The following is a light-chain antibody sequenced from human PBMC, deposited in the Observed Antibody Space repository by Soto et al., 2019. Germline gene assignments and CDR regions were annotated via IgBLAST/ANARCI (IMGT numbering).Light chain of an antibody. Sequence: QSALTQPASVSGSPGQSITISCTGTSSDVGAYNYVSWYQQYPGKAPKLLIFEVSNRPSGVSIRFSGSKSGNTASLTISGLQAEDEADYYCSSFTNSNTGVFGGGTQLTVL. CDR3: SSFTNSNTGV. J-gene: IGLJ3*02. CDR1: SSDVGAYNY. CDR2: EVS. V-gene: IGLV2-14*01.